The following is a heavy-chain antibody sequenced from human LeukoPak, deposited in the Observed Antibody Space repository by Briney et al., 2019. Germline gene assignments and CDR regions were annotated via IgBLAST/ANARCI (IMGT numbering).Heavy chain of an antibody. D-gene: IGHD5-24*01. CDR3: TRQDGDSLYYDF. J-gene: IGHJ4*02. V-gene: IGHV3-73*01. CDR1: GVTFSGSG. Sequence: GGSLRLPCAASGVTFSGSGIHWVRQASGKGLEWVARVRSKANNYASSHAASVKGRFTISRDDSKSTAYLQMNSLNTEDTALYYCTRQDGDSLYYDFWGQGTLVTVS. CDR2: VRSKANNYAS.